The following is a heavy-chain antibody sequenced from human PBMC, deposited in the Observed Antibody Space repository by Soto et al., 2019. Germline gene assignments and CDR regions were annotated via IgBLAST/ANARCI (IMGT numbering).Heavy chain of an antibody. D-gene: IGHD4-17*01. V-gene: IGHV2-5*02. CDR3: AHRTLPDYGEYDPGTSHVFAS. J-gene: IGHJ4*02. CDR1: GFSLSNSGVG. Sequence: QITLKESGPSPVKPTQTLTVTCTFSGFSLSNSGVGVAWIRQPPGKALEWLALIYGDNDKRYSPSLKTSLTITKDTPKTQVVLTMTNMDPVDTATYYCAHRTLPDYGEYDPGTSHVFASWGQGTLVTVSS. CDR2: IYGDNDK.